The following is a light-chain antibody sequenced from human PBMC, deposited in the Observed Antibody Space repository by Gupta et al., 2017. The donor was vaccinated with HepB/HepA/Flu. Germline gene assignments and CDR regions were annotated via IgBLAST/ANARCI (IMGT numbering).Light chain of an antibody. Sequence: QSALTQPASVSGSPGQSITISCTATASDAGSYNHVSWYQQHPGKAPKLIIYDVIYRPSGVSNRFSGSKSGNTASLTISGLLTEDEADYYCSSYIRSSTLEVFGTGTKVSVL. J-gene: IGLJ1*01. CDR1: ASDAGSYNH. CDR2: DVI. V-gene: IGLV2-14*03. CDR3: SSYIRSSTLEV.